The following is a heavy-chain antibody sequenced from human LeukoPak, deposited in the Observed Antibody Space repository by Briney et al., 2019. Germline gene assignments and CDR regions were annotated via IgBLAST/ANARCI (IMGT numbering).Heavy chain of an antibody. D-gene: IGHD3-22*01. V-gene: IGHV3-53*01. CDR3: ARDGGTYYYDSSGYYPQGYFDY. CDR1: GFTVSSNY. Sequence: GGSLRLYCAASGFTVSSNYMSWVRQAPGKGLEWVSVIYSGGSTYYADSVKGRFTISRDNSKNTLYLQMNSLRAEDTAVYYCARDGGTYYYDSSGYYPQGYFDYWGQGTLVTVSS. J-gene: IGHJ4*02. CDR2: IYSGGST.